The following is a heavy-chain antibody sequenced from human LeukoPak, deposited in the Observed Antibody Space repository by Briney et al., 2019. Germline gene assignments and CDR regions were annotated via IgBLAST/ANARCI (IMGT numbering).Heavy chain of an antibody. CDR3: ARTYGDYGFLLI. CDR1: GYTFTGYY. D-gene: IGHD4-17*01. CDR2: INPNSGGT. Sequence: ASVKVSCKASGYTFTGYYMHWVRQAPGQGLEWMGWINPNSGGTNYAQKFQGRVTMTRDTSISTAYMELSRLRSDDTAVYYCARTYGDYGFLLIWGQGTLVTVSS. J-gene: IGHJ4*02. V-gene: IGHV1-2*02.